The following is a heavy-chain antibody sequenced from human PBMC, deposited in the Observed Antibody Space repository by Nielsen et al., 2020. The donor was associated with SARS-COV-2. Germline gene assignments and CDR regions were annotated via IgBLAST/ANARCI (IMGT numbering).Heavy chain of an antibody. CDR2: IYPGDSDT. CDR1: GYIFTNYW. J-gene: IGHJ4*02. CDR3: ARRQYYDSSGYPY. D-gene: IGHD3-22*01. Sequence: GGSLRLSCKGSGYIFTNYWIAWVRQMPGKGLEWMGIIYPGDSDTRYSPSFQGQVTIAADKSISTAYLQWSSLKASDTAMYYCARRQYYDSSGYPYWGQGTLVTVSS. V-gene: IGHV5-51*01.